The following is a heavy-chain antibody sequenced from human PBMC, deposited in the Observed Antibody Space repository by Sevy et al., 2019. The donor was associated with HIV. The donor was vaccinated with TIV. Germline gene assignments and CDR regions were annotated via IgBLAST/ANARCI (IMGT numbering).Heavy chain of an antibody. Sequence: GGSLRLSCAASGFTSSSYWMHWVRQAPGKGLVWVSRINSDGSSTSYADSVKGRFTISRDNAKNTLYLQMNSLRAEDTAVYYCARVEMATIRFDYWGQGTLVTVSS. V-gene: IGHV3-74*01. CDR3: ARVEMATIRFDY. CDR2: INSDGSST. J-gene: IGHJ4*02. CDR1: GFTSSSYW. D-gene: IGHD5-12*01.